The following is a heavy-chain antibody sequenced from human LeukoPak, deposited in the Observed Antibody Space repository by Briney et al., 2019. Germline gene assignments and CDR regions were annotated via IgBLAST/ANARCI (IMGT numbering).Heavy chain of an antibody. Sequence: GGSLRLSCAASGFTFSSYAMSWVRQAPGKGLEWVSAISGSGGSTYYADSVKGRFTISRDNSKNTLYLQMNSLRAEDTAVYYCAKGQTSGSRHDLLLDYWGQGTLVTVSS. V-gene: IGHV3-23*01. CDR2: ISGSGGST. D-gene: IGHD1-26*01. CDR3: AKGQTSGSRHDLLLDY. CDR1: GFTFSSYA. J-gene: IGHJ4*02.